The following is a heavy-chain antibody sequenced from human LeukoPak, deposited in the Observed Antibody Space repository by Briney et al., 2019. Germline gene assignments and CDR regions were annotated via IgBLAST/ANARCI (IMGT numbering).Heavy chain of an antibody. D-gene: IGHD3-16*01. CDR1: GFSFSNHG. J-gene: IGHJ5*02. CDR3: AREITLRLGYWFDH. Sequence: PGGSLRLSCAASGFSFSNHGMHWVRQAPGKGLEWVAVIWYDGTKTYYADSVKGRFTISRDNSKNTVYLQVSSLRAEDTAVYYCAREITLRLGYWFDHWGQGTLVTVSS. CDR2: IWYDGTKT. V-gene: IGHV3-33*01.